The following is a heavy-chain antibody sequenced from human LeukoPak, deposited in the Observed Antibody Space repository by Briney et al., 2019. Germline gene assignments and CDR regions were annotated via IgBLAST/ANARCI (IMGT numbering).Heavy chain of an antibody. CDR1: GDSISSGSYY. V-gene: IGHV4-61*02. J-gene: IGHJ5*02. CDR3: ARGYCSGGDCYFEFWFDP. CDR2: IYTSGST. D-gene: IGHD2-15*01. Sequence: SETLSLTRTVSGDSISSGSYYWNWIRQPAGKGLEWIGRIYTSGSTNYSPSLKSRVTILLDTSKNQFSLKLSSVTAADTAVYYCARGYCSGGDCYFEFWFDPWGQGTLVTVSS.